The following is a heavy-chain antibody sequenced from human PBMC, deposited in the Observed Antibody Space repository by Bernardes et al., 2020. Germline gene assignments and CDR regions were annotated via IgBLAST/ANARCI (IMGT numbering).Heavy chain of an antibody. D-gene: IGHD4-17*01. Sequence: SVKVSCKASGGTFSSYAISWVRQAPGQGLEWMGGINPIFGTANYAQKFQGRVTITADESTSTAYMELSSLRSEDTAVYYCASGGYSTVTTTTNRLYLTLSGAFDIWGQGTMVTVSS. CDR1: GGTFSSYA. CDR3: ASGGYSTVTTTTNRLYLTLSGAFDI. V-gene: IGHV1-69*13. CDR2: INPIFGTA. J-gene: IGHJ3*02.